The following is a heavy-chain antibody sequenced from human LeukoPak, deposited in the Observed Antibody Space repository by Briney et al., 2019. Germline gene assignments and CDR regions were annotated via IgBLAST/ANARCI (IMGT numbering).Heavy chain of an antibody. J-gene: IGHJ4*02. D-gene: IGHD3-10*01. V-gene: IGHV4-59*06. Sequence: SETLSLTCSVSGGPISGYYWSWIRQSAGKGLEWIGYIYHSGSTYYNPSLKSRATISVDRSKNQFSLKLSSVTAADTAVYYCARESPMGSGSPNYYFDYWGQGTLVTVSS. CDR3: ARESPMGSGSPNYYFDY. CDR2: IYHSGST. CDR1: GGPISGYY.